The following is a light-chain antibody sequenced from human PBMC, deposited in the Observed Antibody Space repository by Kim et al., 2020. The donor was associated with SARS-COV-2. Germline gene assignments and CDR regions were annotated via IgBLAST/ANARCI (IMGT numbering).Light chain of an antibody. Sequence: SITIPSTGPSRNVGGYNYVSCYHQHPGKATTLLIYDVRNRPSGVSNRFSGSKSGNTASLTISGLQAEDEADYYCSSYTSSSTLYVFGTGTKVTVL. CDR1: SRNVGGYNY. J-gene: IGLJ1*01. V-gene: IGLV2-14*03. CDR2: DVR. CDR3: SSYTSSSTLYV.